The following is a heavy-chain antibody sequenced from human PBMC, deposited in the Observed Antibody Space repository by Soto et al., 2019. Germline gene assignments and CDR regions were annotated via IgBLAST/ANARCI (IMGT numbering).Heavy chain of an antibody. Sequence: PWRSLRISCVCAGFSFIIAWMSWIGQAAGKGLERVAIMNEDGSERYYVDSVKGRFTISRDNAKNALFLQMNSLRVEDTAVYFCARDPAHSRFDYWGQGSLVTVSS. D-gene: IGHD4-4*01. CDR3: ARDPAHSRFDY. V-gene: IGHV3-7*03. CDR1: GFSFIIAW. J-gene: IGHJ4*02. CDR2: MNEDGSER.